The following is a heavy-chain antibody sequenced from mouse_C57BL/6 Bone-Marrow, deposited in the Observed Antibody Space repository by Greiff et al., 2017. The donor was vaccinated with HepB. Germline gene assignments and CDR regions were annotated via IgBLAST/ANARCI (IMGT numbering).Heavy chain of an antibody. CDR1: GYTFTEYT. D-gene: IGHD2-3*01. CDR3: ARHEVGYYYFDY. Sequence: VKLVESGAELVKPGASVKLSCKASGYTFTEYTIHWVKQRSGQGLEWIGWFYPGSGSIKYNEKFKDKATLTADKSSSTVYMELSRLTSEDSAVYFCARHEVGYYYFDYWGQGTTLTVSS. CDR2: FYPGSGSI. V-gene: IGHV1-62-2*01. J-gene: IGHJ2*01.